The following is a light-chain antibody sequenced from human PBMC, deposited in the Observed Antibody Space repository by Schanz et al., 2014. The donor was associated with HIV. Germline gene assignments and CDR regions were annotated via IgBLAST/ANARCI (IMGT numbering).Light chain of an antibody. CDR1: SNDVGTYNL. CDR2: EVT. Sequence: QSALTQPASVSGSPGQSITISCTGTSNDVGTYNLVSWYQQHPGKAPRLLIYEVTKRPSGVPGRFSGSKSGTSASLAISGLRSEDEADYYCAAWDDSLSGWGFGGGTKLTVL. J-gene: IGLJ3*02. V-gene: IGLV2-14*02. CDR3: AAWDDSLSGWG.